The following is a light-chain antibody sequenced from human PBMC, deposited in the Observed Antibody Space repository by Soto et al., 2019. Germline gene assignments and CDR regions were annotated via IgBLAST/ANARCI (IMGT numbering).Light chain of an antibody. CDR2: GAS. V-gene: IGKV3-20*01. Sequence: EIVLTQSPGPLSLSPGERATLSCRASQSVNNNYLAWYQQKPGQAPRLLIYGASIRATGIPDRFSGSGSGTDFTLTISRLEPEDFAVYYCQQYGSSQYTFGQGTKLEIK. CDR3: QQYGSSQYT. CDR1: QSVNNNY. J-gene: IGKJ2*01.